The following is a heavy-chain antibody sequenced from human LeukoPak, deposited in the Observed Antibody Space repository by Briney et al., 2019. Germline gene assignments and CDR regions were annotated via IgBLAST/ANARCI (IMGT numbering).Heavy chain of an antibody. CDR1: GFIVSSNY. J-gene: IGHJ4*02. CDR3: ARHGSGWYYFDY. D-gene: IGHD6-19*01. CDR2: ISSGGST. Sequence: PGGSLRLSCAASGFIVSSNYMSWVRQAPGKGLEWVSAISSGGSTYYADSVKGRFTISRDNSKNTLYLQMNSLRAEDTAVYYCARHGSGWYYFDYWGQGTLVTVSS. V-gene: IGHV3-53*01.